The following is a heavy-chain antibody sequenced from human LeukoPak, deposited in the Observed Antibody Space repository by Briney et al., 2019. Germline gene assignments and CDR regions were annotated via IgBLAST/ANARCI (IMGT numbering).Heavy chain of an antibody. CDR3: AADLSNPRMGASYLDS. CDR2: IIVGSGAT. J-gene: IGHJ4*02. CDR1: GFTSTNFA. Sequence: SVKVSFKASGFTSTNFAVQWVRQARGQRLEWIGWIIVGSGATKCAQDFQERVTITRDLSTSTLYMELRSLTSEDTAVYYCAADLSNPRMGASYLDSWGQGTLVTVSS. D-gene: IGHD3-16*01. V-gene: IGHV1-58*01.